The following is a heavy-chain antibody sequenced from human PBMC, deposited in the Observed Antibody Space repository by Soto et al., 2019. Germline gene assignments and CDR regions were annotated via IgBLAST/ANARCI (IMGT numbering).Heavy chain of an antibody. J-gene: IGHJ6*02. CDR2: ISAYNGNT. V-gene: IGHV1-18*04. D-gene: IGHD3-3*01. Sequence: ASVKVSCKASGYTFTSYGISCVRQAPGQGLEWMGWISAYNGNTNYAQKLQGRVTMTTDTSTSTAYMELRSLRSDDTAVYYCARDFSDFWSGYHYYYGMDVWGQGTTVTVSS. CDR3: ARDFSDFWSGYHYYYGMDV. CDR1: GYTFTSYG.